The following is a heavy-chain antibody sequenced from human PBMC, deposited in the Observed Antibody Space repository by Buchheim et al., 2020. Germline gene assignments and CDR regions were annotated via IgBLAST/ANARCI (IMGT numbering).Heavy chain of an antibody. D-gene: IGHD3-22*01. J-gene: IGHJ6*02. CDR2: ISSSSTI. Sequence: EVQLVESGGGLVQPGGSLRLSCAASGFTFSSYSMNWVRQAPGKGLEWVSYISSSSTIYYADSVKGRFTISRDNAKNPLYLQLNSLRAEDTAVYYCAGAGGYYDSSGYSLTYYYGMDVWGQGTT. CDR1: GFTFSSYS. CDR3: AGAGGYYDSSGYSLTYYYGMDV. V-gene: IGHV3-48*01.